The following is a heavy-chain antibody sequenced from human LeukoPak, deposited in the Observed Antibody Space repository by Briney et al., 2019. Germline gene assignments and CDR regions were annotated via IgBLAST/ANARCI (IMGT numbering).Heavy chain of an antibody. D-gene: IGHD3-10*01. CDR2: IYTSGST. CDR1: GGSISSYY. Sequence: SETLSLTCTVSGGSISSYYWSWIRQPAGKGLEWIGRIYTSGSTNYNPSLKSRVTMSVDTSKNQFSLKLSSVTAADTAVYYCARDAESVYYGSGTFGYWGQGTPVPVSS. CDR3: ARDAESVYYGSGTFGY. V-gene: IGHV4-4*07. J-gene: IGHJ4*02.